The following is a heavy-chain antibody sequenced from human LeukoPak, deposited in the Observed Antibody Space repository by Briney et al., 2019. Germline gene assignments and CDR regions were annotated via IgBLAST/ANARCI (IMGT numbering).Heavy chain of an antibody. D-gene: IGHD3-10*02. CDR2: ISGSGGST. CDR3: VTYRQVMFPFEA. Sequence: GGSLRLSCAASGFTFSSYAMSWVRQAPGKGLEWVSAISGSGGSTYYADSVKGRFTISRDNSKCTLSLQMNSLRAEDTAIYYCVTYRQVMFPFEAWGQGTLVTVSS. CDR1: GFTFSSYA. V-gene: IGHV3-23*01. J-gene: IGHJ5*02.